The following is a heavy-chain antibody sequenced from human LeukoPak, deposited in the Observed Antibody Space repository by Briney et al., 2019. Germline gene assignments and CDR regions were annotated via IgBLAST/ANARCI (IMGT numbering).Heavy chain of an antibody. CDR2: IRYDGSNK. CDR1: GFTFSSYG. Sequence: GGSLRLSCAASGFTFSSYGMHWVRQAPGKGLEWVAFIRYDGSNKYYADSVKGRFTISRDDSKNTLYLQMNSQKTEDTAVYYCTTEVPWDVWGQGTMVTVSS. D-gene: IGHD1-1*01. CDR3: TTEVPWDV. J-gene: IGHJ3*01. V-gene: IGHV3-30*02.